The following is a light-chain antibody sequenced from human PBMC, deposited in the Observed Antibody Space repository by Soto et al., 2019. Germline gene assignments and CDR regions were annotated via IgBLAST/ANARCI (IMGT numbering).Light chain of an antibody. Sequence: QSALTQPASVSGSPGQSITISCTGTSRDVGRYNFVSWYQQYPGKVPRVTIYEVTKRPSGVSNRFSGSKSGNTAFLTISGLQDEDDAYYYCCSDAGSGVYVFGTGTKLTVL. J-gene: IGLJ1*01. CDR3: CSDAGSGVYV. V-gene: IGLV2-23*02. CDR2: EVT. CDR1: SRDVGRYNF.